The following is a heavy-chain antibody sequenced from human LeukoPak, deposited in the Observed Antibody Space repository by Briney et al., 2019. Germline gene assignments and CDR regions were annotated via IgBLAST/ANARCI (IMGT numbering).Heavy chain of an antibody. CDR3: ARMCSSSFFDY. J-gene: IGHJ4*02. Sequence: SETLSLTCTVSGGSISSSSYYWGWIRQPPGKGLEWIGSIYYSGSTYYNPSLKSRVTISVDTSKNQFSLKLSSVTAADTAVYYCARMCSSSFFDYWGQGTLVTVSS. CDR1: GGSISSSSYY. CDR2: IYYSGST. D-gene: IGHD6-6*01. V-gene: IGHV4-39*07.